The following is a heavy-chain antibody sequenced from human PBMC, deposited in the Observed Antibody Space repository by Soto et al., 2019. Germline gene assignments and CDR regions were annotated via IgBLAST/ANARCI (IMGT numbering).Heavy chain of an antibody. CDR3: AKDSYVGAKHYFDY. D-gene: IGHD2-15*01. Sequence: EVQLLESGGGLVQPGGSLRLSCAASGFTFSSYAMRWVRQAPGKGLEWVSAISGSGGSKYYADSVKGRFTISRDNSKNTLYLQLNSLRAEDTAVYYCAKDSYVGAKHYFDYWGQGTLVTGSS. J-gene: IGHJ4*02. CDR2: ISGSGGSK. CDR1: GFTFSSYA. V-gene: IGHV3-23*01.